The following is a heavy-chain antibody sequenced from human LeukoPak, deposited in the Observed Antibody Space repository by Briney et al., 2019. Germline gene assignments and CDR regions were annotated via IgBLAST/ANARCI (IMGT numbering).Heavy chain of an antibody. J-gene: IGHJ4*02. CDR2: IFTSGSA. CDR1: SDSISTYD. V-gene: IGHV4-4*07. D-gene: IGHD6-19*01. CDR3: ARHSPSGWYFFDF. Sequence: PSETLSLTCSVSSDSISTYDWSWIRQPAGKGLEWLGQIFTSGSATYNSPLKSRLTMSVDKSKNQVSLKLISVTAADTAIYYCARHSPSGWYFFDFWGRGTPVTVSS.